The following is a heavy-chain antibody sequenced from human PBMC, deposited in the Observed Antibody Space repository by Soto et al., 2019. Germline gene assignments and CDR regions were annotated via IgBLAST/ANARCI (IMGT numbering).Heavy chain of an antibody. CDR3: AKGSSRFGYSSSWSIDY. Sequence: GGSLRLSCAASGFTFSSYAMSWVRQAPGKGLEWVSAISGSGGSTYYADSVKGRFTISRDNSKDTLYLQMTSLRAEDTAVYYCAKGSSRFGYSSSWSIDYWGQGSLVTVSS. J-gene: IGHJ4*02. D-gene: IGHD6-13*01. CDR1: GFTFSSYA. V-gene: IGHV3-23*01. CDR2: ISGSGGST.